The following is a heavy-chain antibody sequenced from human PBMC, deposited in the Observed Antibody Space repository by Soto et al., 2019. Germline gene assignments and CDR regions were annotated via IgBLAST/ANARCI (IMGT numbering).Heavy chain of an antibody. V-gene: IGHV1-69*05. J-gene: IGHJ4*02. CDR2: IIPIFGTA. Sequence: SVKVSCKASGGTFSSYAISWVRQAPGQGLEWMGGIIPIFGTANYAQNFQGRVTFTRDTSANTAYMELTSLISEDTAVYYCARPKDYDDCLDSWGQGTLVTVSS. CDR1: GGTFSSYA. D-gene: IGHD3-22*01. CDR3: ARPKDYDDCLDS.